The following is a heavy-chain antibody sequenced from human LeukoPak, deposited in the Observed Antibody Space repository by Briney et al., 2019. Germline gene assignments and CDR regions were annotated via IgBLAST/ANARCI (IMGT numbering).Heavy chain of an antibody. CDR2: ISAYNGNT. CDR1: GYTFTSYG. V-gene: IGHV1-18*01. Sequence: ASVKVSCKASGYTFTSYGISWVRQAPGQGLEWMGWISAYNGNTNYAQKFQGRLTITADESTRTVYMELSSLRSEDTAVYYCARVGIGGYCSGGSCYFDFWGQGTLVIVSS. J-gene: IGHJ4*02. CDR3: ARVGIGGYCSGGSCYFDF. D-gene: IGHD2-15*01.